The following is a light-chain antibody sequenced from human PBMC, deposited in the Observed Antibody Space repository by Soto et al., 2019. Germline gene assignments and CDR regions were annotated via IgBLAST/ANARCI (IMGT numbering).Light chain of an antibody. CDR3: QQYNNWPL. J-gene: IGKJ5*01. CDR2: GAS. Sequence: EIVLTQSPGTLSLSPGERTTLSCRASQSVSSSYLAWYQQKPGQAPRLLIYGASSRATGVPDRFSGSGSGTDFTLTISRLEPEDFAVYYCQQYNNWPLFGQGTQLEIK. CDR1: QSVSSSY. V-gene: IGKV3-20*01.